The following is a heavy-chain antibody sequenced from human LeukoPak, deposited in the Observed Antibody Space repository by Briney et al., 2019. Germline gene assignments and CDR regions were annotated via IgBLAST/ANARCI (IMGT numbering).Heavy chain of an antibody. CDR2: INHSGST. J-gene: IGHJ4*02. CDR3: ARVTSSGYYYSRPGFDY. V-gene: IGHV4-34*01. D-gene: IGHD3-22*01. Sequence: PSETLSLTCAVYGGSFSGYYWSWIRQPPGKGLEWIGEINHSGSTNYNPSLKSRVTISVDTSKNQFSLKLSSVTAADTAVYYCARVTSSGYYYSRPGFDYWGQGTLVTVSS. CDR1: GGSFSGYY.